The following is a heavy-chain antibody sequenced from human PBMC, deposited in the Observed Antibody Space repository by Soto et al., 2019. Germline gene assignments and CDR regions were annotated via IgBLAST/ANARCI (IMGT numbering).Heavy chain of an antibody. CDR1: GFTFSSYS. D-gene: IGHD6-13*01. Sequence: GGSLRLSCAASGFTFSSYSMNWVRQAPGKGLEWVAYISSSGSTTYYADSVKGRFIMSRDNAGNSLHLQANSLRAEDTAVYYCARGVDSSSWPAPPDYWGQGTLVTVSS. CDR3: ARGVDSSSWPAPPDY. J-gene: IGHJ4*02. CDR2: ISSSGSTT. V-gene: IGHV3-48*01.